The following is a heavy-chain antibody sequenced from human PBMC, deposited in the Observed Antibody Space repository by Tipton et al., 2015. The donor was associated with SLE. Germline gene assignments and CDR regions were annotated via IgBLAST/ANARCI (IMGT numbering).Heavy chain of an antibody. Sequence: TLSLTCAVYGGSFSGYYWSWIRQPPGKGLGIGEINHSGSTNYNPSLKSRVTISVDTSKNQFSLKLSSVTAADTAVYYCARGLTMIVVVTLDYWGQGTLVTVSS. CDR1: GGSFSGYY. CDR3: ARGLTMIVVVTLDY. CDR2: INHSGST. D-gene: IGHD3-22*01. V-gene: IGHV4-34*01. J-gene: IGHJ4*02.